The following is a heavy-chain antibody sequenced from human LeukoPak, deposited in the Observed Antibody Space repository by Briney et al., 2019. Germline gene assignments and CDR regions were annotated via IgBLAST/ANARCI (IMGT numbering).Heavy chain of an antibody. D-gene: IGHD6-13*01. Sequence: SETLSLTCAIYGGSFSGYYWSWIRQPPGKGLEWIGEINHSGSTNYNPSLKSRVTISVDTSKNQFSLKLSSVTAADTAVYYCARLAAEGAFDIWGQGTMVTVSS. J-gene: IGHJ3*02. CDR2: INHSGST. CDR3: ARLAAEGAFDI. CDR1: GGSFSGYY. V-gene: IGHV4-34*01.